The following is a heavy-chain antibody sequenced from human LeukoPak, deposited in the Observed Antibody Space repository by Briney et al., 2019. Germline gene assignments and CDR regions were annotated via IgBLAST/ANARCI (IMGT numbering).Heavy chain of an antibody. CDR1: GYTFTSYG. J-gene: IGHJ4*02. D-gene: IGHD3-10*01. Sequence: ASVKVSCKASGYTFTSYGISWVRQASGQRLEWMGWINAGNGNTKYSQKFQGRVTITRDTSASTAYMELSSLRSEDTAVYYCARFYGSGSYYNGGFDYWGQGTLVTVSS. CDR3: ARFYGSGSYYNGGFDY. V-gene: IGHV1-3*01. CDR2: INAGNGNT.